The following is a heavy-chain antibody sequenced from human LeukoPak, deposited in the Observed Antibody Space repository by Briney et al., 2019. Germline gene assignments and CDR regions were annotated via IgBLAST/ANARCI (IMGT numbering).Heavy chain of an antibody. J-gene: IGHJ4*02. CDR3: ARSTYYDFWSGLLYDY. Sequence: PGGSLRLSCAASGFTVSSNYMSWVRQAPGKGLEWVSVIYGGGSTYYADSVKGRFTISRDNSKNTLYLQMNSLRAEDTAVYYCARSTYYDFWSGLLYDYWGQGTLVTVSS. V-gene: IGHV3-53*01. CDR1: GFTVSSNY. CDR2: IYGGGST. D-gene: IGHD3-3*01.